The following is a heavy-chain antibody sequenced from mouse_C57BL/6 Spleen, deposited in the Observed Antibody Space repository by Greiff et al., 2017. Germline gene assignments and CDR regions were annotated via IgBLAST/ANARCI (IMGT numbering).Heavy chain of an antibody. J-gene: IGHJ4*01. CDR3: ARYYAFDAMDY. D-gene: IGHD1-1*01. V-gene: IGHV1-82*01. CDR1: GYAFRSSW. Sequence: VQLQQSGPELVKPGASVKISCKASGYAFRSSWMNWVKPRPGKGLELIGRIYPGDGDTNYNGTLKGKATLTADKPTSTAYMQLSIRTSEDASVYFCARYYAFDAMDYWGQGTSVTVSS. CDR2: IYPGDGDT.